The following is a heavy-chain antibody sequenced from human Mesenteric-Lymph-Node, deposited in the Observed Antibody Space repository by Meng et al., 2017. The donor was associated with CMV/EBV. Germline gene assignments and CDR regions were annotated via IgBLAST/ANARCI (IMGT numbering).Heavy chain of an antibody. V-gene: IGHV3-33*06. CDR1: GLTLSNYW. CDR2: IWYDGSNK. J-gene: IGHJ4*02. CDR3: AKDSSSTSLDY. Sequence: GESLKISCAASGLTLSNYWMSWVRQAPGKGLEWVAVIWYDGSNKYYADSVKGRFTISRDNSKNTLYLQMNSLRAEDTAVYYCAKDSSSTSLDYWGQGTLVTVSS. D-gene: IGHD2-2*01.